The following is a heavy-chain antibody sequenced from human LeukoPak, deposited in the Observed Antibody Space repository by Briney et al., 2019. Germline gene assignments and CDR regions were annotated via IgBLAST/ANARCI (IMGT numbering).Heavy chain of an antibody. CDR1: GGSFSGYY. V-gene: IGHV4-34*01. J-gene: IGHJ6*02. CDR2: INHSGST. Sequence: SETLSLTCAVYGGSFSGYYWSWIRQPPGKGLEWIGEINHSGSTNYNPSLKSRVTISVDTSKNQFSLKLSSVTAADTAVYYCARERYSSSSGMSYYYGMDVWGQGTTVTVSS. CDR3: ARERYSSSSGMSYYYGMDV. D-gene: IGHD6-6*01.